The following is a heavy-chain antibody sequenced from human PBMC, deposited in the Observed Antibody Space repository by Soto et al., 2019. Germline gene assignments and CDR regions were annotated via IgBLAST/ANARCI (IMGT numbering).Heavy chain of an antibody. J-gene: IGHJ6*02. Sequence: ASVKVSCKASGYTFTSYGISWVRQAPGQGLEWMGWISAYNGNTNYAQKLQGRVTMTTDTSTSTAYMELRSLRSDDTAVYYCASGGDDFWSGYYPYYYYGMDVWGQGTTVTVSS. CDR3: ASGGDDFWSGYYPYYYYGMDV. CDR2: ISAYNGNT. CDR1: GYTFTSYG. D-gene: IGHD3-3*01. V-gene: IGHV1-18*01.